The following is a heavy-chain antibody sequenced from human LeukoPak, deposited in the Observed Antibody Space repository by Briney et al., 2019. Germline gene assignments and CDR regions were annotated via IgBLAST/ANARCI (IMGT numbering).Heavy chain of an antibody. CDR2: IRYDGSNK. D-gene: IGHD2-2*01. Sequence: GGSLRLSCAASGFTFSSYGMHWVRPAPGKWLERVAFIRYDGSNKYYADSVKGRFTISRDNSKNTLYLQMNSLRAEDTAVYYCAKDGNIVVVPAALYYFDYWGQGTLVTVSS. J-gene: IGHJ4*02. CDR3: AKDGNIVVVPAALYYFDY. CDR1: GFTFSSYG. V-gene: IGHV3-30*02.